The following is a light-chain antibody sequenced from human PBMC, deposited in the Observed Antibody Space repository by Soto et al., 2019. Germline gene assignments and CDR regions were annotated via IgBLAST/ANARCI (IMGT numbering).Light chain of an antibody. CDR2: GGF. V-gene: IGKV3-15*01. CDR3: QQYNDWPPYS. CDR1: QSVSSN. Sequence: EIVMTQSPATLSVSPGERATVSCRASQSVSSNVAWYQQKPGQAPRLLIYGGFIRPTATPARFSGSGSGTEFTLTISSLQSEDFAVYYCQQYNDWPPYSFGQGTKVEIK. J-gene: IGKJ2*01.